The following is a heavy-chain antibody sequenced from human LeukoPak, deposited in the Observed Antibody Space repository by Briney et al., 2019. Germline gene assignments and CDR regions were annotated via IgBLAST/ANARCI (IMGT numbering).Heavy chain of an antibody. J-gene: IGHJ3*01. Sequence: GGSLRLSCEGSGFSFSSYWMTWVRQSPGKGPEWVANIKQDESERYTVDSVKGRFTISRDNAKNSVYLHMNSLRAEDTALYYCARDSTGTTHWGQGTMVTVSS. D-gene: IGHD1-1*01. CDR1: GFSFSSYW. V-gene: IGHV3-7*01. CDR3: ARDSTGTTH. CDR2: IKQDESER.